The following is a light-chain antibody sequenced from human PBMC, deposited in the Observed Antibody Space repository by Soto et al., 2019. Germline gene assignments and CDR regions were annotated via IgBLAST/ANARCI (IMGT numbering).Light chain of an antibody. J-gene: IGKJ5*01. CDR3: QQPYRIPIT. CDR2: ASS. Sequence: DIQMTQSPSSLSASVGDRVTITCRASQTISTYLNWYQQRPGKAPNLLIYASSSLQSGVPPRFSGGGSGTDFTRTISSLQPEDVATYYCQQPYRIPITFGQGTRLEI. CDR1: QTISTY. V-gene: IGKV1-39*01.